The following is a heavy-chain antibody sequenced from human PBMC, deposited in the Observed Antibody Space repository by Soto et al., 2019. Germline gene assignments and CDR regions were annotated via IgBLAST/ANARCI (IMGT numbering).Heavy chain of an antibody. V-gene: IGHV4-59*08. D-gene: IGHD2-2*01. J-gene: IGHJ5*02. CDR3: ARHSYCSSICWFDP. Sequence: SETLSLTCTVSGGSISSYYWSWIRQSPGKGLEWFVYTHDSGSTNYNPSLKSRVTMSVDTSKNQFSLKLSSVTAADAAVYYCARHSYCSSICWFDPWGQGTLVTVS. CDR1: GGSISSYY. CDR2: THDSGST.